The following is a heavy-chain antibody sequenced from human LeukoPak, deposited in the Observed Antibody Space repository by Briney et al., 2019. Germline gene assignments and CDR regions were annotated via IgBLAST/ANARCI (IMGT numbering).Heavy chain of an antibody. CDR3: ATAGQWLASRPHNS. CDR1: GGSISSYY. J-gene: IGHJ4*02. CDR2: IYYGGRI. D-gene: IGHD6-19*01. V-gene: IGHV4-59*08. Sequence: SETLSLTCTVSGGSISSYYWSWIRQPPGKGLEWIGSIYYGGRIYYNPSLKSRVTISVDTSKNQFSLKLSSVTAADTAVYYCATAGQWLASRPHNSWGQGTLVTVSS.